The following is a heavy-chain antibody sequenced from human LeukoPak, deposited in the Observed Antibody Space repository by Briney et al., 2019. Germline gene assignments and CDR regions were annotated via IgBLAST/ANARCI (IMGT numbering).Heavy chain of an antibody. CDR2: IYYGGTS. J-gene: IGHJ4*02. CDR1: GDSISSSGYY. Sequence: SETLSLTCTVSGDSISSSGYYWGWIRQSPAKGLEWIGSIYYGGTSYYSPSFQGQVTISADKSINTAYLQWNSLKASDTAMYYCARRSIAARSGFNWGQGTLVTVSS. D-gene: IGHD6-6*01. CDR3: ARRSIAARSGFN. V-gene: IGHV4-39*07.